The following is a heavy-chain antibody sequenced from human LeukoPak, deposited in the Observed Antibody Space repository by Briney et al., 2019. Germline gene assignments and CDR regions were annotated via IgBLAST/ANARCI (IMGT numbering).Heavy chain of an antibody. CDR1: GGSISGYY. CDR2: ISYSGST. V-gene: IGHV4-59*01. D-gene: IGHD4-11*01. Sequence: SETLSLTCTVSGGSISGYYWSWIRQAPEKGLEWIGHISYSGSTNYNPSLESRVTISVDTSKNQFSLKLSSVTAADTAVYYCAKVGGYSSFYYYYGMDVWGQGTTVTVSS. CDR3: AKVGGYSSFYYYYGMDV. J-gene: IGHJ6*02.